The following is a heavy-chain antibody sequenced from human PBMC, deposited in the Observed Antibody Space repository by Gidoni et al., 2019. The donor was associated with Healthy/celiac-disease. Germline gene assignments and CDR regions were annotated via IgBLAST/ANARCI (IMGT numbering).Heavy chain of an antibody. V-gene: IGHV3-23*01. CDR3: AKEWYVVARDAFDI. Sequence: TISRDNSKNTLYLQMNSLRAEDTAVYYCAKEWYVVARDAFDIWGQGTMVTVSS. D-gene: IGHD2-15*01. J-gene: IGHJ3*02.